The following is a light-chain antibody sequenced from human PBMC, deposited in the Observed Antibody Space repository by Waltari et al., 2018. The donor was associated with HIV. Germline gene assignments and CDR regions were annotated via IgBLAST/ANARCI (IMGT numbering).Light chain of an antibody. CDR2: LGS. CDR3: QIWDSASDQVI. CDR1: KIANKP. J-gene: IGLJ2*01. V-gene: IGLV3-21*04. Sequence: SYVLTQPPSVSVAPGVTARITCARDKIANKPLHWYQQKQGQAPLLVIFLGSDRPSGIPERFSGSKSGNTATLTITRVEAGDEADYHCQIWDSASDQVIFGGGTKLTVL.